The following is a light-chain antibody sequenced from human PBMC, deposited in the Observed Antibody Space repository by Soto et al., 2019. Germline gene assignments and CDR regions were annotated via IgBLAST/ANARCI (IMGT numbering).Light chain of an antibody. CDR1: SIDVGAYNY. CDR2: EVS. CDR3: SSYAASDTLYV. Sequence: QSVLTQPASVSGSPGQSITISCTGTSIDVGAYNYVSWYQQHPGKAPKLLIFEVSSRPSGVSNRFSGSKSGSTAYLTISGHQAEDEADYYCSSYAASDTLYVFGTGTKVTGL. V-gene: IGLV2-14*01. J-gene: IGLJ1*01.